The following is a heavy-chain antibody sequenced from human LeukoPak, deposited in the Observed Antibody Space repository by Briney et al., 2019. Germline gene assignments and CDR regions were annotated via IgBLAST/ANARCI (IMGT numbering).Heavy chain of an antibody. D-gene: IGHD3-22*01. J-gene: IGHJ5*02. CDR1: GGSFSGYY. V-gene: IGHV4-34*01. CDR2: INHSGST. Sequence: PSETLSLTCAVYGGSFSGYYWSWIRQPPGKGLEWIGEINHSGSTNYNPSLKSRVTISVDTSKNQFSLKLSSVTAADTAVYYCARGTGVYYDSRRRWFDPWGQGTLVTVSS. CDR3: ARGTGVYYDSRRRWFDP.